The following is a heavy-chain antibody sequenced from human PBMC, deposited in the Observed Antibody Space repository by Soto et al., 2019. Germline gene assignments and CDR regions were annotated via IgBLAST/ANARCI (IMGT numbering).Heavy chain of an antibody. CDR3: ASRVEGLYSGNDRYYFDY. CDR2: IYYSGTS. Sequence: SETLSLTCTVSGASISAYYWGWIRQPPGKGLEWIGTIYYSGTSYHNPSLKSRVTISVDTSKNQFSLTLTSVTAADTAVYYCASRVEGLYSGNDRYYFDYWGQGTLVTVSS. CDR1: GASISAYY. V-gene: IGHV4-39*01. J-gene: IGHJ4*02. D-gene: IGHD5-12*01.